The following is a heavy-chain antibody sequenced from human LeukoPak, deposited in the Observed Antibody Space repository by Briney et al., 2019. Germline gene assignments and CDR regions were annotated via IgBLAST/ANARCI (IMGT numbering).Heavy chain of an antibody. Sequence: ASVKVSCKASGYTFTNYGITWVRQAPGQGLEWMGWVSAHNANTTYALKFQGRVTMTTDASTSTAYMELRSLRSDDTAVYFCARDYYDSSGRLDYWGQGTLVIVCS. V-gene: IGHV1-18*01. J-gene: IGHJ4*02. CDR3: ARDYYDSSGRLDY. D-gene: IGHD3-22*01. CDR2: VSAHNANT. CDR1: GYTFTNYG.